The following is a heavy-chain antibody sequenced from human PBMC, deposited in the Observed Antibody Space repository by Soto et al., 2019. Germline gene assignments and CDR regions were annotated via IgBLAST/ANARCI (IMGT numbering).Heavy chain of an antibody. V-gene: IGHV4-31*03. CDR2: IYYTGST. J-gene: IGHJ6*02. Sequence: SETLSLTCTVSGASISTDGYYWSWLRQHPGQGLEWIGYIYYTGSTYYNPSLKSRVTISVDTSKNQFSLKLSSVTAADTAVYYCARFYYDSSGYLPSPYYYYYGMDVWGQGATVTVS. CDR3: ARFYYDSSGYLPSPYYYYYGMDV. D-gene: IGHD3-22*01. CDR1: GASISTDGYY.